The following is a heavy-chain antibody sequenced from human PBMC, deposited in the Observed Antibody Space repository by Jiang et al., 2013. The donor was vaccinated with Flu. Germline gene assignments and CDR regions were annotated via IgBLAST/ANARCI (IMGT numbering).Heavy chain of an antibody. Sequence: LLKPSGTLSLTCAVSGGSISSSNWWSWVRQPPGKGLEWIGEIYHSGSTNYNPSLKSRVTISVDKSKNQFSLKLSSVTAADTAVYYCASLGWELLAFFDYWGQGTLVTVSS. D-gene: IGHD1-26*01. J-gene: IGHJ4*02. CDR3: ASLGWELLAFFDY. V-gene: IGHV4-4*02. CDR2: IYHSGST. CDR1: GGSISSSNW.